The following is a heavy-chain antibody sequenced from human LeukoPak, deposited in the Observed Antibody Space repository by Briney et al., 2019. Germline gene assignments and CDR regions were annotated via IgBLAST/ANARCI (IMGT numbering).Heavy chain of an antibody. V-gene: IGHV1-69*04. J-gene: IGHJ6*02. CDR2: IIPILGIA. Sequence: SVKVSCKASGGTFSSYAISWVRQAPGQGLEWMGRIIPILGIANYAQKFQGRVTITADKSTSTAYMELSSLRSEDTAVYYCAKDMDCSSTSCYAAVDYYYGMDVWGQGTTVTVSS. D-gene: IGHD2-2*01. CDR3: AKDMDCSSTSCYAAVDYYYGMDV. CDR1: GGTFSSYA.